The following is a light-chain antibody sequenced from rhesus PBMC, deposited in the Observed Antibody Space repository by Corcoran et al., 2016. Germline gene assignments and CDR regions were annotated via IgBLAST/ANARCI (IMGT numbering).Light chain of an antibody. Sequence: QAAPTQPPSMSGSPGQSVTISCTGTNSDIGSSKYVSWYQQLPAKAPKLVIFGVTKRASGVSDRFSGSKSGNTASLTISGLQTEDEGAYYCSLYTITNTHIFGPGTRLTVL. J-gene: IGLJ1*01. V-gene: IGLV2S7*01. CDR1: NSDIGSSKY. CDR2: GVT. CDR3: SLYTITNTHI.